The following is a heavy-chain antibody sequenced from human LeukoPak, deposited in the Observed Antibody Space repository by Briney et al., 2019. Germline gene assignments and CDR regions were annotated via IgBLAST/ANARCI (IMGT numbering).Heavy chain of an antibody. J-gene: IGHJ3*02. CDR1: GFTFSSYS. CDR3: ARSNIVVVPAAPYAFDI. Sequence: GGSLRLSCAASGFTFSSYSMKWVRQAPGKGLEWVSFLSGSSSITYHADSVKGRFTTSRDNAKNSLYLHMNSLRDEDTAVYYCARSNIVVVPAAPYAFDIWGQGTMVTVSS. V-gene: IGHV3-48*02. D-gene: IGHD2-2*01. CDR2: LSGSSSIT.